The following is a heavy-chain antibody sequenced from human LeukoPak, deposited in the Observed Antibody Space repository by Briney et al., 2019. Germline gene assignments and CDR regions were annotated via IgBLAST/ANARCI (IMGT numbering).Heavy chain of an antibody. CDR2: IYPNSGGT. Sequence: ASVKVSCRASGYTFSGYFMHWVQQAPGQGLEWMGWIYPNSGGTKYAQKFQGRVTMTRDTSISTIYMELSSLRSDDTAVYYCARFSGSSNFDYWGQGTLVTVSS. J-gene: IGHJ4*02. CDR3: ARFSGSSNFDY. D-gene: IGHD1-26*01. CDR1: GYTFSGYF. V-gene: IGHV1-2*02.